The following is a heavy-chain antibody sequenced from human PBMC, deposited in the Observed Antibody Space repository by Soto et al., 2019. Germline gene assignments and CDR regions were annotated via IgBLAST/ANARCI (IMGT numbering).Heavy chain of an antibody. V-gene: IGHV3-23*01. CDR1: GFTFSTYA. D-gene: IGHD7-27*01. Sequence: EVQLLESGGGLVQPGGSLRLSCAASGFTFSTYAMSWVRQAPGKGLEWISSISSGGTSTYYADSVKGQFSISRDNSKNTLYLQMNSLRAEDTAIYYCGKDLSGDYHGGGNWFDPWGQGTLVTVSS. CDR2: ISSGGTST. J-gene: IGHJ5*02. CDR3: GKDLSGDYHGGGNWFDP.